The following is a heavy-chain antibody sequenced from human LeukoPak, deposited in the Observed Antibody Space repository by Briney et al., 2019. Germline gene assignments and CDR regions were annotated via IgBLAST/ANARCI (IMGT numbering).Heavy chain of an antibody. CDR2: INPNSGGT. CDR3: ARVVGAYDAFDI. J-gene: IGHJ3*02. D-gene: IGHD1-26*01. V-gene: IGHV1-2*02. CDR1: GYTFTGYY. Sequence: GASVKVSCKASGYTFTGYYMHWVRQAPGQGLEWMGWINPNSGGTNYAQKFQDRVTMTRDTSISTAYMELSRLRPDDTAVYYCARVVGAYDAFDIWGQGTMVTVSS.